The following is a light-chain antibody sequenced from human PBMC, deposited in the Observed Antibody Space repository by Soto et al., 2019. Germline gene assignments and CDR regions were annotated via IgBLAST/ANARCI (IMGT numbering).Light chain of an antibody. J-gene: IGLJ2*01. CDR3: SSYAGSNHPYVV. CDR1: SSDVGGYNY. V-gene: IGLV2-8*01. CDR2: EVS. Sequence: QSALTQPPSASGSPGQSVTISCTGTSSDVGGYNYVSWYHQHPGKAPKLMISEVSKRPSGVPDRFSGSKSGNTASLTVSGLQAEDEADYYCSSYAGSNHPYVVFGGGTKLTVL.